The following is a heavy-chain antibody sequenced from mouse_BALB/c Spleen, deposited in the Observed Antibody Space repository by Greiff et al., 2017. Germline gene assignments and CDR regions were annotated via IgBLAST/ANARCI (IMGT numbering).Heavy chain of an antibody. J-gene: IGHJ4*01. V-gene: IGHV2-6-7*01. Sequence: VMLVESGPGLVAPSQSLSITCTVSGFSLTGYGVNWVRQPPGKGLEWLGMIWGDGSTDYNSALKSRLSISKDNSKSQVFLKMNSLQTDDTARYYCAREGVYYGSSPYAMDYWGQGTSVTVSS. CDR3: AREGVYYGSSPYAMDY. D-gene: IGHD1-1*01. CDR1: GFSLTGYG. CDR2: IWGDGST.